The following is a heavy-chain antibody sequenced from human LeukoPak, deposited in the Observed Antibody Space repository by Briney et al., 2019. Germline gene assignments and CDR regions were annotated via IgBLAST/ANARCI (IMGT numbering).Heavy chain of an antibody. J-gene: IGHJ5*02. CDR3: ARVPYCDSSSCYSWFEP. CDR1: GGSIRNSS. V-gene: IGHV3-21*01. CDR2: IRFTGSYI. Sequence: ETLSLTCAVSGGSIRNSSFYWGWIRQPPGKGLEWVSSIRFTGSYIYYADSVKGRFTISRDNAKNTLHLRMNSLGAEDTAVYYCARVPYCDSSSCYSWFEPWGQGTLVTVSS. D-gene: IGHD6-13*01.